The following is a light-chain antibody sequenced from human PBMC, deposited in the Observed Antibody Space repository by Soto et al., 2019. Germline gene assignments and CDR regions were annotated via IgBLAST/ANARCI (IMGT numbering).Light chain of an antibody. CDR2: GAS. CDR3: QQYGSSALT. Sequence: EIVMTQSPATLSVSPGEGATLSCRASQSVSHNLAWYQQKPGQAPRLLIYGASSRPTGIPDRFSGSGSGTDFTLTISRLEPEDFAVYYCQQYGSSALTFGGGTKVEIK. J-gene: IGKJ4*01. CDR1: QSVSHN. V-gene: IGKV3-20*01.